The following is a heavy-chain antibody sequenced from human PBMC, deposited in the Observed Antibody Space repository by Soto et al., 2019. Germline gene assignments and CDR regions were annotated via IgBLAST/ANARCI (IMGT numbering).Heavy chain of an antibody. J-gene: IGHJ5*02. CDR3: PRGLKSEWFGEFGWFDP. CDR1: GGSISSGGYY. Sequence: SETLSLTCTVSGGSISSGGYYWSWIRQHPGKGLEWIGYIYYSGSTYYNPSLKSRVTISVDTSKNQFSLKLSSVTAADTAVYYCPRGLKSEWFGEFGWFDPWGQGTLVTFSS. D-gene: IGHD3-10*01. CDR2: IYYSGST. V-gene: IGHV4-31*03.